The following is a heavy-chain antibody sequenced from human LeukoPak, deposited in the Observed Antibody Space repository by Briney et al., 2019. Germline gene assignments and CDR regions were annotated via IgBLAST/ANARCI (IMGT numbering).Heavy chain of an antibody. Sequence: GASVKVSCKASGYTFTSYDINWVRQATGQGLEWMGWMNPNRGNTGSAQKFQGRVTMTRNTSISTAYMELSSLRSEDTAVYYCARGAGRRYNWFDPWGQGTLVTVSS. CDR2: MNPNRGNT. V-gene: IGHV1-8*01. J-gene: IGHJ5*02. CDR1: GYTFTSYD. CDR3: ARGAGRRYNWFDP.